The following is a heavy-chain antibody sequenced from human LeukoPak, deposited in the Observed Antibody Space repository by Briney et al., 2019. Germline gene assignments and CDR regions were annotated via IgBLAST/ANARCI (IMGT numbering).Heavy chain of an antibody. Sequence: SETLFLTCTVSGGSISSGGYYWSWIQQPPGKGLEWIGYIYHSGSTYYNPSLKSRVTISVDRSKNQFSLKLSSVTAADTAVYYCARDPASGYDSGYWGQGTLVTVSS. CDR3: ARDPASGYDSGY. V-gene: IGHV4-30-2*01. D-gene: IGHD5-12*01. CDR1: GGSISSGGYY. J-gene: IGHJ4*02. CDR2: IYHSGST.